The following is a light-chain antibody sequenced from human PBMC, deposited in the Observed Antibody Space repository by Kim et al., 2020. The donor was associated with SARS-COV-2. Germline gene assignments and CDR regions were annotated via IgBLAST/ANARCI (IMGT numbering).Light chain of an antibody. CDR2: ANS. CDR1: ASNIGAGYD. Sequence: QSGLTQPPSVSGAPGQRVTISCTGRASNIGAGYDVNWYKQLPGTAPKLLIYANSNRPSGVPERFSGSKSGTSASLAITGLQAEDEADYYCQSFDSSLSGYVFGTGTKVTVL. J-gene: IGLJ1*01. V-gene: IGLV1-40*01. CDR3: QSFDSSLSGYV.